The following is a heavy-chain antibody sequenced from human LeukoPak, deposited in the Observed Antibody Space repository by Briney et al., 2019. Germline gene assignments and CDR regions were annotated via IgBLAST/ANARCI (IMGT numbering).Heavy chain of an antibody. CDR2: IYYSGST. D-gene: IGHD5-24*01. Sequence: LRLSCAASGFIFDEYTMHWIRQPPGKGLEWIGYIYYSGSTNYNPSLKSRVTISVDTSKNQFSLKLSSVIAADTAVYYCAGVERAHTGIDYWGQGTLVTVSS. CDR1: GFIFDEYT. CDR3: AGVERAHTGIDY. J-gene: IGHJ4*02. V-gene: IGHV4-59*01.